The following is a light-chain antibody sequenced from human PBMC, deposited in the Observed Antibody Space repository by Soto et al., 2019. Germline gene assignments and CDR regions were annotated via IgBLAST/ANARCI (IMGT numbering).Light chain of an antibody. CDR1: SSDVGGYNY. Sequence: QSALTQPASVSGSPGQSITISCTGTSSDVGGYNYVSWFQHHPGKAPKLMIYDVSNRPSGVSNRFSGSKSGNTASLTISGLQADDEADYYCSSFTSTSTPYVFGTGTKVTVL. V-gene: IGLV2-14*03. J-gene: IGLJ1*01. CDR2: DVS. CDR3: SSFTSTSTPYV.